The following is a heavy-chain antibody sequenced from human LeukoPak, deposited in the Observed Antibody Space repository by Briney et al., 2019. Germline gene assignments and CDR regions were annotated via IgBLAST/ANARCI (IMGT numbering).Heavy chain of an antibody. D-gene: IGHD5-18*01. J-gene: IGHJ4*02. CDR2: ISSSSSYI. CDR1: GFTFSSYW. Sequence: GGSLRLSCAASGFTFSSYWMNWVRQAPGKGLEWVSSISSSSSYIYYADSVKGRFTISRGNAKNSLYLQMNSLRAEDTAAYYCARDRGYSYGTDYWGQGTLVTVSS. CDR3: ARDRGYSYGTDY. V-gene: IGHV3-21*01.